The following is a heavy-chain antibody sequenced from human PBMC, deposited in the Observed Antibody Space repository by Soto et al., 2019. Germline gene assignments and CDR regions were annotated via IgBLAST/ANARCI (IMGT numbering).Heavy chain of an antibody. CDR3: AREVTTRGMDV. Sequence: ASVKVSCKASGYTFTSYDINWVRQATGQGLEWMGWMNPNSGNTAYAQKFQGRVTMTRNTSISTAYMELSSLRSEDTAVYYCAREVTTRGMDVWGQGTTVTVSS. V-gene: IGHV1-8*01. D-gene: IGHD1-1*01. J-gene: IGHJ6*02. CDR1: GYTFTSYD. CDR2: MNPNSGNT.